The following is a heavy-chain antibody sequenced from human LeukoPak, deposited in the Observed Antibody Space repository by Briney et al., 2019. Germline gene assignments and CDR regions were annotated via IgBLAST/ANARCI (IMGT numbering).Heavy chain of an antibody. CDR2: IYYSGST. CDR3: ARVASVGATRALDY. CDR1: GGSITSDY. V-gene: IGHV4-59*01. J-gene: IGHJ4*02. D-gene: IGHD1-26*01. Sequence: SETLSLTCTVSGGSITSDYWSWIRQPPGKGLESIGYIYYSGSTNYNPSLKSRVTISVDTSKNQFSLKLSSVTAADTAVYYCARVASVGATRALDYWGQGTLVTVS.